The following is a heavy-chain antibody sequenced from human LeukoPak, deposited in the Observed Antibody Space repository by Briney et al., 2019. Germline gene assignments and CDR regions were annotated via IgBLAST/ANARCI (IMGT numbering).Heavy chain of an antibody. CDR3: AKDRRLGIVVVVATFGMDV. Sequence: PGGSLRLSCAASGFTFTTYSMSWVRQAPGKGLEWVSAISGSGGSTYYADSVKGRFTISRDNSKNTLYLQMNSLRAEDTAVYYCAKDRRLGIVVVVATFGMDVWGQGTTVTVSS. V-gene: IGHV3-23*01. CDR2: ISGSGGST. J-gene: IGHJ6*02. CDR1: GFTFTTYS. D-gene: IGHD2-15*01.